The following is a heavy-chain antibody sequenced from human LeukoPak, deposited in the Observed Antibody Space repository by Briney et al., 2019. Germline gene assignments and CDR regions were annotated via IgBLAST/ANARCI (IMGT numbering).Heavy chain of an antibody. CDR2: IFNSGST. Sequence: PAETLSLTCSVSGGSISSYYWSWIRQPPGKGLEWIGYIFNSGSTSYNPSLKSRVTISVDTSKNQFSLKLSSVTAADTAVYYCARGRPYYDFWSGYLGKYYFDYWGQGTLVTVSS. CDR1: GGSISSYY. V-gene: IGHV4-59*12. D-gene: IGHD3-3*01. CDR3: ARGRPYYDFWSGYLGKYYFDY. J-gene: IGHJ4*02.